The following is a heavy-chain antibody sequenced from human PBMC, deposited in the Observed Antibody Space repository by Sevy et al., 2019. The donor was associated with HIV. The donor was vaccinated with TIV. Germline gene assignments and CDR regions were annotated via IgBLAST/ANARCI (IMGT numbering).Heavy chain of an antibody. CDR2: IGAYNGNI. D-gene: IGHD1-26*01. CDR1: GYTFSSYG. J-gene: IGHJ5*02. CDR3: ARCLGGLRPWEYNWFDP. Sequence: ASVKVSCKASGYTFSSYGISWVRQAPGQGLEWMGWIGAYNGNIKYSQNFQGRVTMTTDTSTSTVYMGLRSLRSVETAVSYCARCLGGLRPWEYNWFDPWGQGTLVTVSS. V-gene: IGHV1-18*01.